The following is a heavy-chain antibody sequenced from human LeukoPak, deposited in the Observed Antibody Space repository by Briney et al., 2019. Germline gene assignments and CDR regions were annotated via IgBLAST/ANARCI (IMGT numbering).Heavy chain of an antibody. J-gene: IGHJ6*03. D-gene: IGHD3-22*01. CDR3: ARHNYDSSGYPGDYYYYMDV. Sequence: SETLSLTCAVYGGSFSGYYWSWIRQPPGKGLEWIGEINHRGSTNYNPSLKSRVTISLDTSKNQFSLKLSSVTAADTAAYYCARHNYDSSGYPGDYYYYMDVWGKGTTVTVSS. CDR2: INHRGST. V-gene: IGHV4-34*01. CDR1: GGSFSGYY.